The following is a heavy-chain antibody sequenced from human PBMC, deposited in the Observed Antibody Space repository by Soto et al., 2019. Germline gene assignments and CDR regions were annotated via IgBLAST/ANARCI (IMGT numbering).Heavy chain of an antibody. J-gene: IGHJ3*02. V-gene: IGHV3-30*18. CDR2: ISYDGSNK. CDR1: GFTFSSYG. D-gene: IGHD6-19*01. CDR3: AKERIAVACITPGDAFDI. Sequence: QVQLVESGGGVVQPGRSLRLSCAASGFTFSSYGMHWVRQAPGKGLEWVAVISYDGSNKYYADSVKGRFTISRDNSKNTLYLQMNSLRAEDTAVYYCAKERIAVACITPGDAFDIWGQGTMVTVSS.